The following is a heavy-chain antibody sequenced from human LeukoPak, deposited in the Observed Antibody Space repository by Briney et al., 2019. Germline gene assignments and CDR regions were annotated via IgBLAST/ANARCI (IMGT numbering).Heavy chain of an antibody. CDR1: GGSINKYY. CDR2: IYNSGST. V-gene: IGHV4-4*07. Sequence: PSETLSLTCTVSGGSINKYYYNWIRQPAGKGLEWIGRIYNSGSTEYNPSLKSRLTMSVDTSKNQFSLKLSSVTAADTAVYYCASASGYWGQGTLVTVSS. CDR3: ASASGY. J-gene: IGHJ4*02.